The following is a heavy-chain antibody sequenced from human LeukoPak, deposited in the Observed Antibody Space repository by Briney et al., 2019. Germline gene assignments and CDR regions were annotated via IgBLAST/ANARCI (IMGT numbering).Heavy chain of an antibody. CDR2: IYYSGST. J-gene: IGHJ4*02. Sequence: SETLSLTCTVSGGSISSGGYYWSWIRQPPGKGLEWVGYIYYSGSTYYNPSLKSRVTISVDTSKNQFSLKLSSVTAADTAVYYCARGMPDFWSGYYPYWGQGTLVTVSS. CDR3: ARGMPDFWSGYYPY. D-gene: IGHD3-3*01. V-gene: IGHV4-30-4*01. CDR1: GGSISSGGYY.